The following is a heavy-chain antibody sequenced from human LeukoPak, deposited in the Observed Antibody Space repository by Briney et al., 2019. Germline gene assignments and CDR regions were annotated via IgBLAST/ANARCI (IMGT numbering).Heavy chain of an antibody. CDR2: FDPEDGET. CDR1: GYTLTELS. D-gene: IGHD1-7*01. J-gene: IGHJ6*03. Sequence: ASVKVSCKVSGYTLTELSMHWARQAPGKGLEWMGGFDPEDGETIYAQKFQGRVTMTEDTSTDTAYMELSSLRSEDTAVYYCATVPPGITGTTPNFHYMDVWGKGTTVTVSS. CDR3: ATVPPGITGTTPNFHYMDV. V-gene: IGHV1-24*01.